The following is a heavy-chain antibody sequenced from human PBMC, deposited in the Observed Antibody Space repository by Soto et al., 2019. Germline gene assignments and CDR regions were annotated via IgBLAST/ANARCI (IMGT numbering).Heavy chain of an antibody. D-gene: IGHD5-18*01. V-gene: IGHV1-69*01. CDR3: ARSNMGYSDGQNLLDY. Sequence: QVQLVQSGAEVKKPGSSVKVSCKASGGTFSSYAISWVRQAPGQGLEWMGGIIPIFGTANYAQKFQGRVKITGDGTKSTAYLELSSLRSEDTAVYYCARSNMGYSDGQNLLDYWGQGTLVTVSS. J-gene: IGHJ4*02. CDR2: IIPIFGTA. CDR1: GGTFSSYA.